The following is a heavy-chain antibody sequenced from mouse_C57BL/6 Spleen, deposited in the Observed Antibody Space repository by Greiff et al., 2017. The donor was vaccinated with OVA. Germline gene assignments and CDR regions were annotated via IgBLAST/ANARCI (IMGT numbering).Heavy chain of an antibody. J-gene: IGHJ2*01. V-gene: IGHV1-82*01. Sequence: QVQLKESGPELVKPGASVKISCKASGYAFSSSWMNWVKQRPGKGLEWIGRIYPGDGDTNYNGKFKGKATLTADKTSSTAYMQLRSLTSKDSAVYFCANDNYSYYFDYWGQGTTLTVSS. CDR3: ANDNYSYYFDY. D-gene: IGHD2-1*01. CDR2: IYPGDGDT. CDR1: GYAFSSSW.